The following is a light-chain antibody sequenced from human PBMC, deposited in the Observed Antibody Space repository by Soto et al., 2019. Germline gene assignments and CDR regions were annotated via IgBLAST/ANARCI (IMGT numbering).Light chain of an antibody. CDR2: AAS. CDR1: QTISSY. V-gene: IGKV1-39*01. J-gene: IGKJ2*01. CDR3: QQSHSTPYT. Sequence: DIQMTQSPSSLSASVGDRVAITCRGSQTISSYLNWYQQKPGKAPKLLIYAASSLQSGVPSRFSGSGSVTDFTLTISSLQPEDFATYYCQQSHSTPYTFGQGTKLEI.